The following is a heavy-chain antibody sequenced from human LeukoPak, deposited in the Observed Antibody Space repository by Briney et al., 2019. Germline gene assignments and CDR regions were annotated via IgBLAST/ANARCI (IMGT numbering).Heavy chain of an antibody. CDR2: IYYSGST. J-gene: IGHJ5*02. V-gene: IGHV4-59*01. CDR1: GGSISSYY. Sequence: PSETLSLTCTVSGGSISSYYWSWIRQPPGKGLEWIGYIYYSGSTNYNPSLKSRVTISVDTSKNQFSLKLSSVTAADTAVYYCAREVVPAAIENWFDPWGQGTLVTVSS. CDR3: AREVVPAAIENWFDP. D-gene: IGHD2-2*01.